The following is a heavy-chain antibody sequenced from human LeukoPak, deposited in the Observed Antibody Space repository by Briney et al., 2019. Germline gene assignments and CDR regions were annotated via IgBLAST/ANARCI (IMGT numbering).Heavy chain of an antibody. CDR2: ISGSGGST. Sequence: GGSLRLSCAASGFTFSSYAMSWVRQAPGKGLEWVSAISGSGGSTYYADSVKGRFTISRDNSKNTLYLQMNSLRAEDTAVYYCAGGPEQYCSSTSCYLYPFDIWGQGTMVTVSS. D-gene: IGHD2-2*01. CDR1: GFTFSSYA. V-gene: IGHV3-23*01. J-gene: IGHJ3*02. CDR3: AGGPEQYCSSTSCYLYPFDI.